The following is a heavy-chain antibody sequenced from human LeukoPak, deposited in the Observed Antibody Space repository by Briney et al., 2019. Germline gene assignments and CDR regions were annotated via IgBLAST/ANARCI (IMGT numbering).Heavy chain of an antibody. V-gene: IGHV3-21*01. CDR3: ARETPDGYDY. CDR2: ISSSSSDR. CDR1: GFTFSSYG. J-gene: IGHJ4*02. D-gene: IGHD5-24*01. Sequence: GGSLRLSCAASGFTFSSYGMNWVRQAPGKGLEWVSSISSSSSDRYYADSVKGRFTISRDNAKNSLYLQMNSLRAEDTAIFYCARETPDGYDYWGQGTLVTVSS.